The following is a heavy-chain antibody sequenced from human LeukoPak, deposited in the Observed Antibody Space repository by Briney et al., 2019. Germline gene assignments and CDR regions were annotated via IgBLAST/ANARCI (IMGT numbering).Heavy chain of an antibody. V-gene: IGHV5-51*01. CDR2: IYPGDSDT. CDR3: ARQEAGYSSSWKDEYYSYGMDV. J-gene: IGHJ6*02. Sequence: GESLKISCKGSGYSFPSYWIGWVRQMPGKGLEWMGIIYPGDSDTRYSPSFQGQVTISADKSISTAYLQWSSLKASDTAMYYCARQEAGYSSSWKDEYYSYGMDVWGQGTTVTVSS. CDR1: GYSFPSYW. D-gene: IGHD6-13*01.